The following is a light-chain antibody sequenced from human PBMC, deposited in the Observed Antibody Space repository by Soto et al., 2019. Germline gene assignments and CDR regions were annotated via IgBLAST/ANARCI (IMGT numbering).Light chain of an antibody. J-gene: IGLJ2*01. CDR2: DVS. CDR3: SSYTSASTPLV. V-gene: IGLV2-14*01. Sequence: QSALTQPASVSGSPGQSITISCTGTGSDVGGYNYVSWYQQHPGKAPKVMIYDVSNQPSGFSNRFSGSKSGNTASLTISGLQAEDEADYYCSSYTSASTPLVFGGGTKLTVL. CDR1: GSDVGGYNY.